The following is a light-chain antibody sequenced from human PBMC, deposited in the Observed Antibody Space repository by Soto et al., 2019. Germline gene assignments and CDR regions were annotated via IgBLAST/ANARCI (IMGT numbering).Light chain of an antibody. CDR3: QQYDKLPCS. CDR1: RDINNY. Sequence: DIPMAQSPSSLSASVGDRVTITCQASRDINNYLNWSQQKPGRAPNLLIYGTSTLATGVPSRFSGGGSGTDFTFTISSLQPEDIATYYCQQYDKLPCSFGQGTKLEIK. V-gene: IGKV1-33*01. J-gene: IGKJ2*02. CDR2: GTS.